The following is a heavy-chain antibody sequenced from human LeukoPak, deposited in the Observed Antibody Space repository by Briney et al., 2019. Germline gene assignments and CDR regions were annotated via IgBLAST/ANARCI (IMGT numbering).Heavy chain of an antibody. J-gene: IGHJ4*02. Sequence: SETLSLTCAVYGGSFSGHYWTWIRQPPGKGLEWIGEINHSGSATYNPSLNSRVTISVDTSKNQFSLRLSSVTAADTAVYYCARPRYGSGSLDSWGQGTLVTVSS. CDR1: GGSFSGHY. CDR2: INHSGSA. CDR3: ARPRYGSGSLDS. D-gene: IGHD3-10*01. V-gene: IGHV4-34*01.